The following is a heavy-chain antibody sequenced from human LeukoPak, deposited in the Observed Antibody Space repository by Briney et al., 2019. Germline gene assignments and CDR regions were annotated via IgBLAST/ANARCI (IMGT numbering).Heavy chain of an antibody. J-gene: IGHJ4*02. V-gene: IGHV3-7*01. CDR2: INEDGREE. CDR1: GFTFSGFW. CDR3: TNGRHLDY. Sequence: GGSLRLSCAASGFTFSGFWMSWVRQAPGKGLEWVANINEDGREEHYVDSVKGRFTISRDNGKNSLFLQMNSLRAEDTAVYYCTNGRHLDYWGQGTLVTVSS.